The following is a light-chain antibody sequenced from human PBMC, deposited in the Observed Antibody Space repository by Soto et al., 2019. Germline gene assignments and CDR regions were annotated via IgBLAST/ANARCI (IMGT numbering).Light chain of an antibody. J-gene: IGLJ1*01. CDR3: SSYTSSSTRV. CDR1: SSDVGGYNY. V-gene: IGLV2-14*01. CDR2: EVS. Sequence: QSVLTQPASVAGSPGQSTTISCTGTSSDVGGYNYVSWYQQHPGKAPKLMIYEVSNRPSGVSNRFSGSKSGNTASLTISGLQAEDEADYYCSSYTSSSTRVFGTGTKATVL.